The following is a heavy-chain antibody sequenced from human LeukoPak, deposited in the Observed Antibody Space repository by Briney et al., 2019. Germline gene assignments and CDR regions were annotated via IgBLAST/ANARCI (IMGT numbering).Heavy chain of an antibody. CDR1: GYSFTSYW. CDR3: ARRLGGADVFDI. CDR2: IYPGDSDS. D-gene: IGHD3-16*01. Sequence: GESLKISCKGSGYSFTSYWIAWVRQMPGKGLEWMGIIYPGDSDSIYSPSFQGQVTTSADKSINTAYLQWSSLKASDSAMYYCARRLGGADVFDIWGQGTMVTVSS. J-gene: IGHJ3*02. V-gene: IGHV5-51*01.